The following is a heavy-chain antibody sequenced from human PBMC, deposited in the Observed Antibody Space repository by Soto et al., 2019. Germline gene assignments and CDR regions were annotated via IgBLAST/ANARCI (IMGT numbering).Heavy chain of an antibody. D-gene: IGHD6-13*01. CDR3: ARVSPDSSTRYTGAFDY. Sequence: QVQLQQWGAGLLKPSETLSLTCAVYGASFSGSHWSWIRQPPGKGLEWIGEIHHTGTTKYNPSLKSRATISVDTSNNQCSLRLRSVAATDTAVYYCARVSPDSSTRYTGAFDYWGQGTRATVS. J-gene: IGHJ4*02. V-gene: IGHV4-34*01. CDR2: IHHTGTT. CDR1: GASFSGSH.